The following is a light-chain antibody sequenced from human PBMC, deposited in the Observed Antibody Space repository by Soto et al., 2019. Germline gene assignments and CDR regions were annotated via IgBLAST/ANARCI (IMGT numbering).Light chain of an antibody. Sequence: QSVLTQPASVSGSPGQSITISCTGTSSDVGSYNLVSWYQQHPGKAPKLMIYEGSKRPSGVSNRFSGSKSGNTASLTISGLQAGDEADYHCCSYAGSTTWVFGGGTKLTVL. J-gene: IGLJ3*02. CDR1: SSDVGSYNL. CDR3: CSYAGSTTWV. CDR2: EGS. V-gene: IGLV2-23*01.